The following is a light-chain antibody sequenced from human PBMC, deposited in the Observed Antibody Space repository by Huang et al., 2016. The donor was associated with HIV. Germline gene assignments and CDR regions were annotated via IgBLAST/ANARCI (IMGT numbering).Light chain of an antibody. J-gene: IGKJ1*01. CDR2: GAT. CDR3: QRYNSVPRM. CDR1: QAIDNY. Sequence: DMQMTQSPSSLSASVGARVTLSCRATQAIDNYLAWYKQKPGRVPNLLIYGATTLQSGVPSRFSGSGSGTNFTLTIASLQPEDVATYYCQRYNSVPRMFGQGTKVEIK. V-gene: IGKV1-27*01.